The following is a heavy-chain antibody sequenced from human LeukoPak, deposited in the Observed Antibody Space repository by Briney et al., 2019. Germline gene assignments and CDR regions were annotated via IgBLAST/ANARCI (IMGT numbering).Heavy chain of an antibody. CDR3: ASVRICSSTSCYSP. J-gene: IGHJ5*02. CDR1: GYTFTGYY. D-gene: IGHD2-2*01. CDR2: INPNSGGT. Sequence: GASVKVSCMASGYTFTGYYMHWVRQAPGQGLEWMGWINPNSGGTNYAQKFQGRVTMTRDTSISTAYMELSRLRSDDTAVYYCASVRICSSTSCYSPWGQGTLVTVSS. V-gene: IGHV1-2*02.